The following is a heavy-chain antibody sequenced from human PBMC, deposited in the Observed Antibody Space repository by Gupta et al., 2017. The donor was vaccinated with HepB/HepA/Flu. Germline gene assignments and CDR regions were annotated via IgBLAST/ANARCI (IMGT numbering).Heavy chain of an antibody. V-gene: IGHV3-30-3*01. CDR3: ARADPSGNREGNYYYGMDV. CDR1: GFSFSSYA. CDR2: ISYDGSNK. D-gene: IGHD1-14*01. J-gene: IGHJ6*02. Sequence: QVQLVESGGGVVQPGRYLRLSCAASGFSFSSYARNWVRQAPGKGLEWVAVISYDGSNKYYADSVKGRFTISRDNSKNTLYLQMNSLRAEDTAVYYCARADPSGNREGNYYYGMDVWGQGTTVTVSS.